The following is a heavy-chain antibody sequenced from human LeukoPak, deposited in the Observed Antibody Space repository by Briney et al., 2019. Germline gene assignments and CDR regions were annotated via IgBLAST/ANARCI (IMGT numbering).Heavy chain of an antibody. Sequence: GGSLTLSCPASGSTFNTYSLNWVRQAPGKGPEWVSCISISSSYIYYADSVKGRFTISRDNAKNSLYLQMNSLRAEDTAVYYCARDLASAHVDTTGSAPFAPWGQGTPVTVSS. CDR3: ARDLASAHVDTTGSAPFAP. CDR1: GSTFNTYS. J-gene: IGHJ5*02. CDR2: ISISSSYI. V-gene: IGHV3-21*01. D-gene: IGHD3-10*01.